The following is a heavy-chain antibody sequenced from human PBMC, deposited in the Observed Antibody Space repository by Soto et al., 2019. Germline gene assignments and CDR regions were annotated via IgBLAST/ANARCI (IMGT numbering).Heavy chain of an antibody. J-gene: IGHJ4*02. D-gene: IGHD3-10*01. V-gene: IGHV4-31*03. CDR2: IYYSGST. Sequence: QVQLQESGPGLVKPSQTLSLTCTVSGGSISSGGYYWSWIRQRPGKGLEWIGYIYYSGSTYYNPSLKSRVTISVDTSKNQFSLKLSSVTAADTAVYYCASSYGSGSYYGFYSIDYWGQGTLVTVSS. CDR3: ASSYGSGSYYGFYSIDY. CDR1: GGSISSGGYY.